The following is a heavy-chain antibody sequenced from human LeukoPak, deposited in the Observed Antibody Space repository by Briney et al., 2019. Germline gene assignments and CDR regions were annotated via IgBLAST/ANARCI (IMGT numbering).Heavy chain of an antibody. CDR1: GGSFSGYY. CDR3: ARLELLWFGELSFDP. D-gene: IGHD3-10*01. J-gene: IGHJ5*02. CDR2: INHSGST. Sequence: SETLSLTCAVYGGSFSGYYWSWIRQPPGKGLEWIGEINHSGSTNYNPSLKSRVTISVDTSKSQFSLKLSSVTAADTAVYYCARLELLWFGELSFDPWGQGTLVTVSS. V-gene: IGHV4-34*01.